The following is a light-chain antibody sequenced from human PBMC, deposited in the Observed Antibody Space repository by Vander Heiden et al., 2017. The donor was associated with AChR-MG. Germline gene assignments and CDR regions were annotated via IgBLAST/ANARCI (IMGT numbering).Light chain of an antibody. J-gene: IGKJ1*01. CDR3: QQSDSTPRT. CDR1: QSISNY. Sequence: DIQMTQSPSSLSASVGDRVTITCRASQSISNYLNWYQQKPGKAPKILMSAASSLQSGVPSRFSGSGSGTDFTLTISSLQPEDFATYYCQQSDSTPRTFGQGTRVEIK. CDR2: AAS. V-gene: IGKV1-39*01.